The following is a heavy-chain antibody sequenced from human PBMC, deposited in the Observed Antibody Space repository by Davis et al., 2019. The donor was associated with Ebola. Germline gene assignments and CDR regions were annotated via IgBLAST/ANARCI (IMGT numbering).Heavy chain of an antibody. CDR3: ARDPGGMTVARFDY. V-gene: IGHV1-69*13. J-gene: IGHJ4*02. CDR1: GCTFSSYA. D-gene: IGHD3-16*01. CDR2: IIPIFGTA. Sequence: SVKVSCKASGCTFSSYAISWVRQAPGQGLEWMGGIIPIFGTANYAQKFQGRVTITADESTSTAYMELRSLRSDDTAVYYCARDPGGMTVARFDYWGQGTLVTVSS.